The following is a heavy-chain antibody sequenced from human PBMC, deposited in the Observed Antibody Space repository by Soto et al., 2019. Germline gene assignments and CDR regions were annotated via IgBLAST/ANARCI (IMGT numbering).Heavy chain of an antibody. CDR2: IYYSGST. J-gene: IGHJ3*02. D-gene: IGHD6-13*01. CDR3: ARVRRYSSRPDAFDM. CDR1: GGSISSYY. V-gene: IGHV4-59*01. Sequence: PSETLSLTCTVSGGSISSYYWSWIRQPPGKGLEWIGCIYYSGSTNYNPSLKSRITISVDTSKNQFSLKLSSVTAADTAVYYCARVRRYSSRPDAFDMWGQGTMVTV.